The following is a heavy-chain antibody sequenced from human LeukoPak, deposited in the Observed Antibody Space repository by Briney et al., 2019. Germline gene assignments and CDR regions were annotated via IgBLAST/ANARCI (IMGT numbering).Heavy chain of an antibody. CDR2: INPNSGAT. CDR3: AREGWEAARDTGAFDI. J-gene: IGHJ3*02. D-gene: IGHD6-6*01. V-gene: IGHV1-2*02. CDR1: GYTFTGHY. Sequence: ASVKVSCKASGYTFTGHYMHWVRQAPGQGLEWMGWINPNSGATNSAQKFQGRVTMTRGTSISTAYMELSRLRSDDTAVYYCAREGWEAARDTGAFDIWGQGTMVTVSS.